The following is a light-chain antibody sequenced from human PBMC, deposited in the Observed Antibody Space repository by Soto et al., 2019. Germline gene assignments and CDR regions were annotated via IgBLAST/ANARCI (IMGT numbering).Light chain of an antibody. Sequence: DIQMTQSPSTLSASVGDRVTITCRASQSISSWLAWYQQKPGKAPXXXXXXXSXXXXGVPSRFXXXXXXXXXTLTISSLQPDDFATYYCQQYGTFGQGTKVDIK. V-gene: IGKV1-5*01. J-gene: IGKJ1*01. CDR2: XXS. CDR3: QQYGT. CDR1: QSISSW.